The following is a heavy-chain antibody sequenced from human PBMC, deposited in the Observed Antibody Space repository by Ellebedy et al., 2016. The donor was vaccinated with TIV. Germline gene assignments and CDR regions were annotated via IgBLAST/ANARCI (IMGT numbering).Heavy chain of an antibody. CDR3: ASQGAYDF. J-gene: IGHJ4*02. D-gene: IGHD5-12*01. CDR1: GGSFSDYY. Sequence: MPSETLSLTCAVSGGSFSDYYWSWIRQPPGKGLEWIGEINHSGGTNYNPSLKSRVTISADTANNQFSLNLSSVTAADTAVYYCASQGAYDFWGQGTLVTVSS. CDR2: INHSGGT. V-gene: IGHV4-34*01.